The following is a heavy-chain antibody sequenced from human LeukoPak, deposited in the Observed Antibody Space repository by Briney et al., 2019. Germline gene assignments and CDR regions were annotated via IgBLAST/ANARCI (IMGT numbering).Heavy chain of an antibody. CDR2: ISSSSSTI. V-gene: IGHV3-48*01. CDR3: ARDPGCSGGSCPVARYYYGMDV. Sequence: GGSLRLSCAASGFTFSSYSMNWVLQAPGKGLEWVSYISSSSSTIYYADSVKGRFTISRDNAKNSLYLQMNSLRAEDTAVYYCARDPGCSGGSCPVARYYYGMDVWGQGTTVTVSS. J-gene: IGHJ6*02. CDR1: GFTFSSYS. D-gene: IGHD2-15*01.